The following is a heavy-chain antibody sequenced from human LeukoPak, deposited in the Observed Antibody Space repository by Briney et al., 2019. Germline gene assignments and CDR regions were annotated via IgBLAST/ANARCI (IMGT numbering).Heavy chain of an antibody. V-gene: IGHV4-39*01. CDR3: ARLEPARRSSWPKLFDY. D-gene: IGHD6-13*01. CDR2: IYYSGST. CDR1: GGSISSSSYY. Sequence: PSETLSLTCTVSGGSISSSSYYWGWIRQPPGKGLEWIGSIYYSGSTYYNPPLKSRVTISVDTSKNQFSLKLSSVTAADTAVYYCARLEPARRSSWPKLFDYWGQGTLVTVSS. J-gene: IGHJ4*02.